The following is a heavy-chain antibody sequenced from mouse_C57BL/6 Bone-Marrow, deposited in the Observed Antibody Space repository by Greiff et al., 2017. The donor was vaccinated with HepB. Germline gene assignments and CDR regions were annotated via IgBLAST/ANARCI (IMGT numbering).Heavy chain of an antibody. D-gene: IGHD1-1*01. CDR3: SMYYYGSVEYWYFDV. CDR1: GYTFTSYG. CDR2: IYPRSGNT. Sequence: QVQLQQSGAELARPGASVKLSCKASGYTFTSYGISWVKQRTGQGLEWIGEIYPRSGNTYYNEKFKGKATLTADKSSRTAYMELRSLTSEDSAVYFCSMYYYGSVEYWYFDVWGTGTTVTVSS. V-gene: IGHV1-81*01. J-gene: IGHJ1*03.